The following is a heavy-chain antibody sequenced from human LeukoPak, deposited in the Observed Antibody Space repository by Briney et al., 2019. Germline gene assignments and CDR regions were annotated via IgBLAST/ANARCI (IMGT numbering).Heavy chain of an antibody. Sequence: SETLSLTCTVSGGSISSYYWSWIRQPPGKGLEWIGYIYYSGSTNYNPSLKSRVTISVDTSKNQFSLKLSSVTAADTAVYYCARAASLPMVTPDFDYWGRGTLVTVSS. CDR1: GGSISSYY. J-gene: IGHJ4*02. D-gene: IGHD5-18*01. V-gene: IGHV4-59*01. CDR2: IYYSGST. CDR3: ARAASLPMVTPDFDY.